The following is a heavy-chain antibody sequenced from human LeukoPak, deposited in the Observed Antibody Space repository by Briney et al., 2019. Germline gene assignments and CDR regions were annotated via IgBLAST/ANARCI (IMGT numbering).Heavy chain of an antibody. CDR1: GFTFSSHS. Sequence: GGSLRLSCAASGFTFSSHSMNWVRQAPGKGLEWVSYISSSGSTIYYADSVKGRFSISRDNAKNSLHLQTNSLRAEDTAVYYCARGTVAGKAPYWGQGTLVTVSS. CDR3: ARGTVAGKAPY. J-gene: IGHJ4*02. CDR2: ISSSGSTI. D-gene: IGHD6-19*01. V-gene: IGHV3-48*01.